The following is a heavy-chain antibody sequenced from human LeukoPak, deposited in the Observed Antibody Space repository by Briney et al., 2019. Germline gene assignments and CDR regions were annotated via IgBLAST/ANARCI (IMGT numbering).Heavy chain of an antibody. Sequence: GGSLRLSCAASGFSFSSYAMAWVRQAPGKGLEWVPTISGSGGSTHYADSVKGRFTISRDNSKNTLYLQMNSLRAEDTAVYYCAKDPYYYDSSGYGYGMDVWGQGTTVTVSS. CDR2: ISGSGGST. CDR1: GFSFSSYA. CDR3: AKDPYYYDSSGYGYGMDV. D-gene: IGHD3-22*01. J-gene: IGHJ6*02. V-gene: IGHV3-23*01.